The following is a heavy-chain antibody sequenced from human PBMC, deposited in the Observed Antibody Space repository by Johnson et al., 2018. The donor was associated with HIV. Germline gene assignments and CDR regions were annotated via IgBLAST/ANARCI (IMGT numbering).Heavy chain of an antibody. J-gene: IGHJ3*02. CDR3: ARVSRLGDIVVLSDAFDT. CDR1: GFPFSSYW. CDR2: IKQDGSEK. Sequence: VQLVESGGGLVQPGGSLRLSCAASGFPFSSYWMSWVRQAPGKGLEWVANIKQDGSEKYYVDSVKGRFTISRDNAKKSLYLQMNSLRVEDTALYYCARVSRLGDIVVLSDAFDTWGQGTMVTVSS. V-gene: IGHV3-7*03. D-gene: IGHD2-2*01.